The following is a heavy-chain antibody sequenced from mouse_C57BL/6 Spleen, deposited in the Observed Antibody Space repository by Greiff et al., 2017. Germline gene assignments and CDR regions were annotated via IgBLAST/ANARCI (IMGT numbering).Heavy chain of an antibody. CDR1: GYPFTSYW. V-gene: IGHV1-69*01. Sequence: QVQLQQPGAELVMPGASVKLSCKASGYPFTSYWMHWVKQRPGQGLEWIGEIDPSDSYTNYNQKFKGKSTLTVDKSSSTAYMQLSSLTSEDSAVYYCAAYYSNYAMDYWGQGTSVTVSS. D-gene: IGHD2-5*01. J-gene: IGHJ4*01. CDR2: IDPSDSYT. CDR3: AAYYSNYAMDY.